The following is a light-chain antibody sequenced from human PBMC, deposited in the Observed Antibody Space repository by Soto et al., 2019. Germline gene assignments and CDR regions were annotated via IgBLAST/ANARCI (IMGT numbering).Light chain of an antibody. CDR3: QQYGSSPQT. Sequence: ETVLTQSPGTLSLSPGERATLSCRASQSVSSSYLAWYQQKPGQAPRLLIYGASSRATGIPDRFSGSGSGTDFTLTISSLEPEDFAVYYCQQYGSSPQTFGQGTKVDI. CDR2: GAS. J-gene: IGKJ1*01. CDR1: QSVSSSY. V-gene: IGKV3-20*01.